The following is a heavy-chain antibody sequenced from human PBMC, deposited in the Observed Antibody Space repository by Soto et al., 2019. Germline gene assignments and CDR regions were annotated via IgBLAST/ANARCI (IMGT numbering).Heavy chain of an antibody. Sequence: QVQLVQSGAEVKKPGASVKVSCKASGYIFINYYIHWVRQAPGQGLEWIGIINPNGGSTNYAQKFRGRVTLARDTSTSTVYIDLSSLRSEDTAMHYCARDLAAGDFWGQGTLVTVSS. J-gene: IGHJ4*02. D-gene: IGHD6-13*01. CDR3: ARDLAAGDF. V-gene: IGHV1-46*01. CDR2: INPNGGST. CDR1: GYIFINYY.